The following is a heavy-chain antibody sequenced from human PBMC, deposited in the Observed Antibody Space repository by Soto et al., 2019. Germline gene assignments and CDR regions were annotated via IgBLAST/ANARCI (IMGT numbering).Heavy chain of an antibody. J-gene: IGHJ5*01. CDR3: ARDILLGGAYPDS. Sequence: EVQLVESGGGLVKPGGSLRLSCAASGFTFSSYTMNWVRQAPGKGLEWISSISSGSSYIYYAGSVKGRFTISRDNAKNSLFLQMNSLRADDTAVYYCARDILLGGAYPDSWGQGTKVTVSS. CDR2: ISSGSSYI. D-gene: IGHD3-16*01. CDR1: GFTFSSYT. V-gene: IGHV3-21*01.